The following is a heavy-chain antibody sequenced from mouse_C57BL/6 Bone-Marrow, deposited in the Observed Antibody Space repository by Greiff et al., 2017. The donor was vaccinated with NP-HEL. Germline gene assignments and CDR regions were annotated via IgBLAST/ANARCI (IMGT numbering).Heavy chain of an antibody. CDR2: IDPENGDT. CDR1: GFTITDDY. Sequence: VQLQQSGAELVRPGASVKLSCTVSGFTITDDYMHWVKQRPEQGLEWIGLIDPENGDTESASKFQGKATITADTSSNTAYLQLSSLTSEDTAVYYCTTGGSSPYAMDYGGQGTSVTVSS. CDR3: TTGGSSPYAMDY. D-gene: IGHD1-1*01. J-gene: IGHJ4*01. V-gene: IGHV14-4*01.